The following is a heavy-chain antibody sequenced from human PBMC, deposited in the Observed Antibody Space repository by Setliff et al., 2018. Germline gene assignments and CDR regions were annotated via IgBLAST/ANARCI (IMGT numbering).Heavy chain of an antibody. Sequence: PGESLKISCTASGLSYTNDWVSWVRQAPGKGLEWLASINPDGSEKYYVDSVKGRFTISRDNAKNSLSLQMNSLRTEDTAVYYCFGAGTCSYWGQGTLVTVSS. CDR1: GLSYTNDW. J-gene: IGHJ4*02. CDR2: INPDGSEK. V-gene: IGHV3-7*01. CDR3: FGAGTCSY. D-gene: IGHD3-10*01.